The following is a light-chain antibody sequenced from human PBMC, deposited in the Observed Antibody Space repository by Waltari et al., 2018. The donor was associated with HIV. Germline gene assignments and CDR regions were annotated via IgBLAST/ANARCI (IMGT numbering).Light chain of an antibody. CDR1: QSVSSTY. J-gene: IGKJ5*01. V-gene: IGKV3-20*01. CDR2: GAS. CDR3: QQYGSSPRSIT. Sequence: EIVLTKYPGTLSLSQGERATLSSRASQSVSSTYLACYQQKTGQAPRLLIYGASSRATGIPDRFSGSGSGTDFTLTISRLEPEDFAVYYCQQYGSSPRSITFGQGTRLEIK.